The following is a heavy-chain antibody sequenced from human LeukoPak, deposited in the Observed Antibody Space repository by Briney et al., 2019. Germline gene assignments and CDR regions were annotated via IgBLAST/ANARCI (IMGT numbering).Heavy chain of an antibody. Sequence: GGSLRLSCLASGFTFSNSWMTWVRQAPGKGLDWVAFIRYDGSNKYYADSVKGRFTISRDNSKNTLFLQMSSLRAEDTAVYYCAKSEYYDFWSGSNWGQGTLVTVSS. CDR3: AKSEYYDFWSGSN. CDR1: GFTFSNSW. J-gene: IGHJ4*02. D-gene: IGHD3-3*01. CDR2: IRYDGSNK. V-gene: IGHV3-30*02.